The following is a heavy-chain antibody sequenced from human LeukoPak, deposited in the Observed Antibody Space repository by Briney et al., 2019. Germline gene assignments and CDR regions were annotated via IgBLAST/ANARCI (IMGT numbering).Heavy chain of an antibody. CDR1: GYTFTGHS. Sequence: GASVKVSCKASGYTFTGHSMYWVRQAPGQGLEWMGWIKPNSGGTNYAQKFQGRVTMTRDTSISTAYMELYSLRSDDTAVYYCARDPPGVRYGRPIFDFWGQGTLVTVSS. D-gene: IGHD2-8*01. CDR3: ARDPPGVRYGRPIFDF. V-gene: IGHV1-2*02. J-gene: IGHJ4*02. CDR2: IKPNSGGT.